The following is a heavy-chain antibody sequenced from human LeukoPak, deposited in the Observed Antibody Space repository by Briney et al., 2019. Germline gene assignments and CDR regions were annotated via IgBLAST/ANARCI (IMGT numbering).Heavy chain of an antibody. J-gene: IGHJ6*02. CDR2: IIPIFGTA. V-gene: IGHV1-69*01. D-gene: IGHD1-7*01. CDR1: GGTFSSYA. CDR3: ARDEGMKLYYYYGMDV. Sequence: GSSVKVSCKASGGTFSSYAISWVRQAPGQGLEWMGGIIPIFGTANYAQKFQGRVTITADESTSTAYMELSSLRSEDTAVYYCARDEGMKLYYYYGMDVWGQGPRSPSP.